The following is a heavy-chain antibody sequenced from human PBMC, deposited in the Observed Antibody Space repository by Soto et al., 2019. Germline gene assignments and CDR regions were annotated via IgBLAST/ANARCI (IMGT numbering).Heavy chain of an antibody. Sequence: SETLSLTCTVSGGSISSYYWSWIRQPPGKGLEWIGYIYYSGSTNYNPSLKSRVTISVDTSKNQFSLKLSSVTAADTAVYYCARSSYYDFWSGYSPGNYYYYYYMDVWGKGTTVTVSS. CDR2: IYYSGST. CDR3: ARSSYYDFWSGYSPGNYYYYYYMDV. V-gene: IGHV4-59*01. D-gene: IGHD3-3*01. J-gene: IGHJ6*03. CDR1: GGSISSYY.